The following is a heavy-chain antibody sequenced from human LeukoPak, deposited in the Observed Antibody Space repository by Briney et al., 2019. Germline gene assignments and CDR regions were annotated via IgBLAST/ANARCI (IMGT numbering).Heavy chain of an antibody. CDR2: ISFDASNK. J-gene: IGHJ4*02. CDR1: GFTFSSYG. D-gene: IGHD3-10*01. V-gene: IGHV3-30*18. CDR3: AKDVDPFGSGSYVEGFDY. Sequence: PGGSLRLSCAASGFTFSSYGMHWVRQAPGKGLEWVAVISFDASNKYYADSVKGRFTISRDNSKNTLYLQMNGLRAEDTAVYYCAKDVDPFGSGSYVEGFDYWGQGTLVTVSS.